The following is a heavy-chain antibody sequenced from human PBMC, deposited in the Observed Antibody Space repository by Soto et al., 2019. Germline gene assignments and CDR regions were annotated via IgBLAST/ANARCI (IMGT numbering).Heavy chain of an antibody. D-gene: IGHD5-18*01. CDR3: AKDKLDTAMVSLDYYYYGMDV. CDR1: GFTFDDYA. Sequence: GGSLRLSCAASGFTFDDYAMHCVRQAPGKGLEWVSAISGSGGITYYADSVKGRFTISRDNSKNTLYLQMNSLRAEDTAVYYCAKDKLDTAMVSLDYYYYGMDVWAQGTTVTVSS. V-gene: IGHV3-23*01. CDR2: ISGSGGIT. J-gene: IGHJ6*02.